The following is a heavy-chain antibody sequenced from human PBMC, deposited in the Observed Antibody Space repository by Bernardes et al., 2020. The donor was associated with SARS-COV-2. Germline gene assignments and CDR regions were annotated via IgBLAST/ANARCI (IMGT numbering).Heavy chain of an antibody. CDR1: GFTFSSHA. V-gene: IGHV3-30*18. D-gene: IGHD1-26*01. CDR3: PKGDLEWELLGSFDH. CDR2: ISDDGSNK. J-gene: IGHJ4*02. Sequence: GGSLRLSCAASGFTFSSHAMHWVRQAPGKGREWVTGISDDGSNKYYGDSVKGRLNISRDNSNNTLYLQMNSLRAEDTAVYYCPKGDLEWELLGSFDHWVQGTLVTGSS.